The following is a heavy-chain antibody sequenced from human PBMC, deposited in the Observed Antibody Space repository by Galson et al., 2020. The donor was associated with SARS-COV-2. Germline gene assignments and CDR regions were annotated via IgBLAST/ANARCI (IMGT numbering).Heavy chain of an antibody. D-gene: IGHD6-13*01. J-gene: IGHJ4*02. Sequence: GGSLRLSCAASGFTFSSYSMNWVRQAPGKGLEWVSSISSSSSYIYYADSVKGRFTISRDNAKNSLYLQMNSLRAEDTAVYYCARLPRIAAAESGDYWGQGTLVTVSS. CDR1: GFTFSSYS. V-gene: IGHV3-21*01. CDR3: ARLPRIAAAESGDY. CDR2: ISSSSSYI.